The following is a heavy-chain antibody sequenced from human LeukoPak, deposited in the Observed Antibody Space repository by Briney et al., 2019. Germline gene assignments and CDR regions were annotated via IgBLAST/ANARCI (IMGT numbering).Heavy chain of an antibody. CDR1: GGTFSSYA. Sequence: SVKVSCKASGGTFSSYAISWVRQAPGQGLEWMGRIIPIFGTANYAQKFQGRVTITTDESTSTAYMELSSLRSEDTAVYYCARGDSSGRYSVDYWGQGTLVTVSS. J-gene: IGHJ4*02. CDR3: ARGDSSGRYSVDY. D-gene: IGHD6-19*01. CDR2: IIPIFGTA. V-gene: IGHV1-69*05.